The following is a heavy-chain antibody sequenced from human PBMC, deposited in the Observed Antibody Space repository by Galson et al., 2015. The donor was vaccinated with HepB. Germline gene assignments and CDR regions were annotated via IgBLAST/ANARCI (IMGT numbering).Heavy chain of an antibody. CDR1: GYTFTSYG. J-gene: IGHJ4*02. CDR2: ISAYNGNT. V-gene: IGHV1-18*04. Sequence: SVKVSCKASGYTFTSYGISWVRQAPGQGLEWMGWISAYNGNTNYAQKLQGRVTMTTGTSTSTAYMELRSLRSDDTAVYYCASTGSGWYPFDYWGQGTLVTVSS. D-gene: IGHD6-19*01. CDR3: ASTGSGWYPFDY.